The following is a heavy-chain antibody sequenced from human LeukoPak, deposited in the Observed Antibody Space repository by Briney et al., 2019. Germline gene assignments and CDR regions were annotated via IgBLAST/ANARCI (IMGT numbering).Heavy chain of an antibody. CDR3: AKDRSPFEY. V-gene: IGHV3-33*06. J-gene: IGHJ4*02. Sequence: PGRSLRLSCAASGFTFSSYGMHWVRQAPGKGLEWVAVIWYDGSNKYYADSVKGRFTISRDNSKNTLYLQMNSLRAEDTAVYFCAKDRSPFEYWGQGTLVTVSS. CDR1: GFTFSSYG. CDR2: IWYDGSNK.